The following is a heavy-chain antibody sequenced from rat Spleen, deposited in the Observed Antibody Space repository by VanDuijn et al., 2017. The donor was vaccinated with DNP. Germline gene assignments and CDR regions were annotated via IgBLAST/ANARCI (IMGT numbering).Heavy chain of an antibody. V-gene: IGHV5-22*01. CDR1: GFTFNDFY. D-gene: IGHD1-4*01. CDR3: ARHVLPLRVWDY. CDR2: IRYAGDNK. J-gene: IGHJ2*01. Sequence: EVQLVESGGGLVQPGGSLKLSCVASGFTFNDFYMAWVRQTPQKGLEWVASIRYAGDNKEYGDSGKGRFTISRDNGKNTLYLQMDSLQSEDTATYYCARHVLPLRVWDYWGQGVMVTVSS.